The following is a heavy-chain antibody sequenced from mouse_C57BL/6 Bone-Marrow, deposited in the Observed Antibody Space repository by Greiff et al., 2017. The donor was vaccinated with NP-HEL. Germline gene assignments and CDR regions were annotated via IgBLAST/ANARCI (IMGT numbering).Heavy chain of an antibody. CDR3: ARWGYYGSSPWFAY. D-gene: IGHD1-1*01. V-gene: IGHV1-64*01. CDR1: GYTFTSYW. CDR2: IHPNSGST. J-gene: IGHJ3*01. Sequence: QVQLKQPGAELVKPGASVKLSCKASGYTFTSYWMHWVKQRPGQGLEWIGMIHPNSGSTNYNEKFKSKATLTVDKSSSTAYMQLSSLTSEDSAVYYCARWGYYGSSPWFAYWGQGTLVTVSA.